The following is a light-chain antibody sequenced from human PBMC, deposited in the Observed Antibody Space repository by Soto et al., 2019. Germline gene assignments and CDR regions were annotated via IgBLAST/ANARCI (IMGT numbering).Light chain of an antibody. CDR3: ISFTSRHIYV. V-gene: IGLV2-14*03. Sequence: QSVLAQAAAVSGSPGQSITISCTGTSSDVGGYNYVSLYQQHPGRAPKLIIYDVTNRPSGISNRFSGSKSGNTASLTISGLQTEDEADYYCISFTSRHIYVFGTGTKVTVL. CDR1: SSDVGGYNY. J-gene: IGLJ1*01. CDR2: DVT.